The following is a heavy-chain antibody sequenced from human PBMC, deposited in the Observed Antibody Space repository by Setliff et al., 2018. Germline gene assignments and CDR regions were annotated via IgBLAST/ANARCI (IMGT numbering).Heavy chain of an antibody. CDR1: GYTFTSYD. J-gene: IGHJ4*02. V-gene: IGHV1-69-2*01. CDR2: IDPEDGKT. D-gene: IGHD5-18*01. Sequence: ASVKVSCKASGYTFTSYDINWVKQAPGKGLEWMGRIDPEDGKTVYAEKFQGRVIISADTSIDTVYLEIDSLRSEDTAVYYCAFRRGYIYGLDNWGQGTLVTV. CDR3: AFRRGYIYGLDN.